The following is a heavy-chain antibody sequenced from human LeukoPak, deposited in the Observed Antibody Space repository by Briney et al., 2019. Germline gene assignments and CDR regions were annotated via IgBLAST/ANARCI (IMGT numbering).Heavy chain of an antibody. V-gene: IGHV3-23*01. CDR2: INGSGGST. Sequence: GGSLRLSCAASGFTFGSYAMSWVRQAPGKGLEWVSDINGSGGSTYYTDSVRGRFTISRDNSKNTLYLQMNSLRAEDTAIYYCAKKYSTGLDPWGQGTLVTVSS. D-gene: IGHD1-26*01. CDR3: AKKYSTGLDP. CDR1: GFTFGSYA. J-gene: IGHJ5*02.